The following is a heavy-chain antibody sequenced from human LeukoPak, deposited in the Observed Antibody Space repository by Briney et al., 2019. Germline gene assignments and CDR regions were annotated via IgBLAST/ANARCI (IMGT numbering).Heavy chain of an antibody. D-gene: IGHD6-6*01. J-gene: IGHJ5*02. Sequence: ASETLSLTCTVSGGSISSYHWSWVRQSPGKGREWIGYIYYSGSTNYNPSLKSRLPISLDTSKTQFSLKLISVTAADTAVYYCARAYGGYSSSPYNWLDPWGQGTLVTVSS. CDR1: GGSISSYH. V-gene: IGHV4-59*01. CDR2: IYYSGST. CDR3: ARAYGGYSSSPYNWLDP.